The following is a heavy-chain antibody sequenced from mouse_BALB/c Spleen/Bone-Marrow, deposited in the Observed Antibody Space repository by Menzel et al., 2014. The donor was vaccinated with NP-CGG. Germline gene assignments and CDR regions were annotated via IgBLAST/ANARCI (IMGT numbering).Heavy chain of an antibody. J-gene: IGHJ4*01. CDR3: ARTRYGYYAMDY. D-gene: IGHD2-10*02. Sequence: EVQRVESGGGLVQPGGSLKLSCAASGFDFSRYWMSWVRQAPGKGLEWIGEINQDSSTINYKPSLKDKFIISRDNAKNTLFLEMSKVRSEDTALYCCARTRYGYYAMDYWGQGTSVTVSS. V-gene: IGHV4-1*02. CDR1: GFDFSRYW. CDR2: INQDSSTI.